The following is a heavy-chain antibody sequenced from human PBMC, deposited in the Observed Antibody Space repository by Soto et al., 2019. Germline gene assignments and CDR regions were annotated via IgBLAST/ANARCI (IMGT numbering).Heavy chain of an antibody. V-gene: IGHV1-2*04. J-gene: IGHJ6*02. D-gene: IGHD6-19*01. CDR2: INPNSGGT. CDR3: ARCQGVLEDSSPGYYCYGMDV. CDR1: GYTFTGYY. Sequence: GASVKVSCKASGYTFTGYYMHWVRQAPGQGLEWMGWINPNSGGTNYAQKFQGWVTMTRDTSISTAYMELSRLRSDDTAVYYFARCQGVLEDSSPGYYCYGMDVWGQGTTVTVSS.